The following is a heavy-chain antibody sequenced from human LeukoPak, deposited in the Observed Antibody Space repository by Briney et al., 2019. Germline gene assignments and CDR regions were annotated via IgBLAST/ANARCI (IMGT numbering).Heavy chain of an antibody. CDR2: IYYSGST. CDR1: GGSISSYY. D-gene: IGHD3-10*01. J-gene: IGHJ4*01. Sequence: SETLSLTCTVSGGSISSYYWSWIRQPPGKGLEWIGYIYYSGSTNYNPSLKSRVTISVDTAKNQFSLNLTSVTAADTAVYYCARRGGSGRALDYWGQGTLVTVSS. CDR3: ARRGGSGRALDY. V-gene: IGHV4-59*08.